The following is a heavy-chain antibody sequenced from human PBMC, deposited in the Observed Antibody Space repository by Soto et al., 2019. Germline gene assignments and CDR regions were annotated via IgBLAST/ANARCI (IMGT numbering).Heavy chain of an antibody. CDR2: TSSDENTK. J-gene: IGHJ4*02. Sequence: VGSLRLSCTTSGFTFSYYSMHWFRQAPGRELEWVAVTSSDENTKYYADSVKGRFTISRDNSKNSLYLQMDRLAADDTAVYYCAREPVTKQWYFENLGQGSPVTLSS. V-gene: IGHV3-30*19. D-gene: IGHD5-18*01. CDR1: GFTFSYYS. CDR3: AREPVTKQWYFEN.